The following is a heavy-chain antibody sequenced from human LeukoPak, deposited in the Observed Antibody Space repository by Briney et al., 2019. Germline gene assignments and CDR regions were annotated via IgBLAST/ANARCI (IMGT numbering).Heavy chain of an antibody. D-gene: IGHD5/OR15-5a*01. CDR1: GFTFSSYA. V-gene: IGHV3-30*02. J-gene: IGHJ5*02. CDR2: IRYDGSNK. Sequence: PGGSLRLSCAASGFTFSSYAMSWVRQAPGKGLEWVAFIRYDGSNKYYADSVKGRFTISRDNSKNTLYLQMNSLRAEDTAVYYCAKDASTPFDPWGQGTLVTVSS. CDR3: AKDASTPFDP.